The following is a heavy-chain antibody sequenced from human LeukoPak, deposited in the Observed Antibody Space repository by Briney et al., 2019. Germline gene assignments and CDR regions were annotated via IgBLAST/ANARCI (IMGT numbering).Heavy chain of an antibody. CDR2: IYYSGST. CDR1: GGSISSYY. V-gene: IGHV4-59*01. D-gene: IGHD3-3*01. Sequence: TSETLSLTCTVSGGSISSYYWSWIRQPPGKGLEWIGYIYYSGSTNYNPSLKSRVTISVDTSKNQFSLKLSSVTAADTAVYYCAGYDFWSGYYYNFDYWGQGTLVTVSS. CDR3: AGYDFWSGYYYNFDY. J-gene: IGHJ4*02.